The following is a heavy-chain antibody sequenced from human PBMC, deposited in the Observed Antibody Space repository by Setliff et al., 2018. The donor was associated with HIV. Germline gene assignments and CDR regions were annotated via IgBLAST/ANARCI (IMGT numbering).Heavy chain of an antibody. J-gene: IGHJ4*02. Sequence: TWIRQHPGKGLEWIGYIYYSGSTYYNPSLKSRVTISVDTSKNQFSLKLSSVTAADTAVYYCARVPPLKAFGGVISLYYFDYWGQGTLVTVSS. CDR3: ARVPPLKAFGGVISLYYFDY. V-gene: IGHV4-31*02. CDR2: IYYSGST. D-gene: IGHD3-16*02.